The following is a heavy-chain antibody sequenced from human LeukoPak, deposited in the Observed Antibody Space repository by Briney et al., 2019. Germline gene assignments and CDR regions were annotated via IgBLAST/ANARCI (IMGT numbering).Heavy chain of an antibody. CDR3: ARGATISETGYFDF. V-gene: IGHV4-34*01. CDR1: AGSFSRYY. J-gene: IGHJ4*03. D-gene: IGHD5-24*01. Sequence: SETLSLTCAVYAGSFSRYYWSWIRQSPGKGLEWIAEIDHRGDTNYNPSVKSRVTISVDTSKNQFSLKVRSLSAADTAVNYCARGATISETGYFDFWGQGTLVTVSS. CDR2: IDHRGDT.